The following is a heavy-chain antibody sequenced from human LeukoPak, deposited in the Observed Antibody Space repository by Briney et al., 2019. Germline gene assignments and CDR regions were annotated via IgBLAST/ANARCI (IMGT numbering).Heavy chain of an antibody. D-gene: IGHD1-26*01. CDR1: GFTFSSYS. J-gene: IGHJ3*02. CDR2: ISSSSSYI. V-gene: IGHV3-21*01. Sequence: PGGSLRLSCAASGFTFSSYSMNWVRQAPGKGLEWVSSISSSSSYIYYADSVKGRFTISRDNAKNSLYLQMNSLRAEDTAVYYCARGHGSSXXFDXWGQGTMVTVSS. CDR3: ARGHGSSXXFDX.